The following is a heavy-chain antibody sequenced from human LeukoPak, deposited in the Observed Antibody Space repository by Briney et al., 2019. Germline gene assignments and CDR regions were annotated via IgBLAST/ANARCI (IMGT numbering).Heavy chain of an antibody. CDR2: ISTSGTNI. Sequence: PGGSLRLSCAASGFTFSDYYISGIGQAPGRGLEGVSYISTSGTNIYYADSVKGRFTISRDNAKNSLNLQMNSLRAEDTALYYCARDSPERGYSYGPLDNYFDYWGQGTLVTVSS. V-gene: IGHV3-11*04. CDR3: ARDSPERGYSYGPLDNYFDY. CDR1: GFTFSDYY. J-gene: IGHJ4*02. D-gene: IGHD5-18*01.